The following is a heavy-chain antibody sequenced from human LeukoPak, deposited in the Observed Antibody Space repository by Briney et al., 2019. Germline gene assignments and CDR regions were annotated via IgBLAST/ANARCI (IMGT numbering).Heavy chain of an antibody. CDR3: ARDYCSSTSCYTVYYYYYYMDV. V-gene: IGHV3-30*02. D-gene: IGHD2-2*02. Sequence: GGSLRLSCAASGFTLSSYGMHWVRQAPGKGLEWVAFIRYDGSNKYYADSVKGRFTISRDNAKSSLYLQMNSLRAEDTAVYYCARDYCSSTSCYTVYYYYYYMDVWGKGTTVTVSS. CDR1: GFTLSSYG. CDR2: IRYDGSNK. J-gene: IGHJ6*03.